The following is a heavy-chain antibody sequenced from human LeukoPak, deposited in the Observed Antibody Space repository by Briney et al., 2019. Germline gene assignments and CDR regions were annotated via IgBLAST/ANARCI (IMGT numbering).Heavy chain of an antibody. CDR1: GYTFTGYY. CDR2: INPNSGGT. J-gene: IGHJ5*02. D-gene: IGHD2-2*01. Sequence: GASVKVSCKASGYTFTGYYMHWVRQAPGQGLEWMGWINPNSGGTNYAQKFQGRVTMTRDTSISTAYMELSRLRSDDTAVYYCARPYCSSTSWSNWFDPWGQGTLVTVSS. CDR3: ARPYCSSTSWSNWFDP. V-gene: IGHV1-2*02.